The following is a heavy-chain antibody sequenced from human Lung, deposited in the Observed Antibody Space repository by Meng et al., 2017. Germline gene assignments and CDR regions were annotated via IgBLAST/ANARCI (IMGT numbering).Heavy chain of an antibody. D-gene: IGHD5/OR15-5a*01. J-gene: IGHJ4*02. V-gene: IGHV4-4*07. CDR2: VYSSGSA. Sequence: QVRLRECGPGLLKPSEILSPTGDVSGGSISGYFWTWIRLPAGKGLDWIGRVYSSGSANYNPSLKSRVTMSVDRSKNQFSLQLTSVTAADTAVYYCARGVGSLDFWGQGALVTVSP. CDR1: GGSISGYF. CDR3: ARGVGSLDF.